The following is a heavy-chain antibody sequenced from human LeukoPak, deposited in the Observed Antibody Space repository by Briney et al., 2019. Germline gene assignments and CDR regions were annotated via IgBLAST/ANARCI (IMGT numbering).Heavy chain of an antibody. D-gene: IGHD2-2*01. CDR3: ARGPLVGTTNCYFDY. CDR2: IGTVGDT. V-gene: IGHV3-13*01. J-gene: IGHJ4*02. Sequence: GGSLRLSCAASGFTFSSYDMHWVRQATGKGLEWVSVIGTVGDTYYSDSVKGRFTISRENAKNCLYLQMNSLRVGDTAVYYCARGPLVGTTNCYFDYWGQGTLVTVSS. CDR1: GFTFSSYD.